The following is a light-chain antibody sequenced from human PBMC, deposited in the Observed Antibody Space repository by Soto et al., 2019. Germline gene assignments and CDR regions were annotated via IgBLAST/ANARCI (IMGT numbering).Light chain of an antibody. CDR3: QQYGSKIT. CDR2: GAS. CDR1: QSVSDN. V-gene: IGKV3-15*01. J-gene: IGKJ5*01. Sequence: EIVMTQSQAALSVSPGERATLSCRASQSVSDNLAWYQQKPGQAPRLIIYGASTRATGIPARFSGSGSGTDFTLTISRLEPEDFAVYYCQQYGSKITFGQGTRLEIK.